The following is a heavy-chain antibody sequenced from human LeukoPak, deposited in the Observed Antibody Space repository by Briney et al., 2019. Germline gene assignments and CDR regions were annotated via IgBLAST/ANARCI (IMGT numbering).Heavy chain of an antibody. CDR2: ISSSSSYI. Sequence: PGGSLRLSCAASGFTFSSYSMNWVRQAPGKGLEWVSSISSSSSYIYYADSVKGRFTISRDNAKNSLYLQMNSLRAKDTAVYYCARDRIDSYGLDYWGQGTLVTVSS. CDR3: ARDRIDSYGLDY. V-gene: IGHV3-21*01. J-gene: IGHJ4*02. D-gene: IGHD5-18*01. CDR1: GFTFSSYS.